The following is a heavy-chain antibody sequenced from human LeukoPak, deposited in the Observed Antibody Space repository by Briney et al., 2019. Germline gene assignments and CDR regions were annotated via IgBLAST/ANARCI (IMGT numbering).Heavy chain of an antibody. CDR3: AKVSHRDGYNPRY. J-gene: IGHJ4*02. CDR2: IDYSGGSS. Sequence: GGSLRLSCTVSGFTLSSYEMSWIRQAPRKGLEWVSSIDYSGGSSYYADSVKGRFTISRDDSKNTLYLQLNSLRAEDTAVYYCAKVSHRDGYNPRYWGQGTLVTVSS. V-gene: IGHV3-23*01. CDR1: GFTLSSYE. D-gene: IGHD5-24*01.